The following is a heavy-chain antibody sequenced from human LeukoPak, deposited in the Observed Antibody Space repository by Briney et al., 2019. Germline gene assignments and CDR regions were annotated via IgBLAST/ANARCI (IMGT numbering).Heavy chain of an antibody. V-gene: IGHV1-2*06. J-gene: IGHJ4*02. CDR1: GYTFPDYF. CDR3: ARDTGYSYGQGY. Sequence: ASVKVSCKASGYTFPDYFMHWVRQAPGQGLEWMGRVNPNTGAINYAQKLQGRVTMTRDTSISTAYMELSGLRSDDTAVYYCARDTGYSYGQGYWGQGTLVTVSS. CDR2: VNPNTGAI. D-gene: IGHD5-18*01.